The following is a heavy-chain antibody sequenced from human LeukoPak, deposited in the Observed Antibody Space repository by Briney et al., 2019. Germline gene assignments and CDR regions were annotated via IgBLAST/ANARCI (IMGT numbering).Heavy chain of an antibody. CDR3: ARSEVNSSGWYKGY. V-gene: IGHV4-34*01. J-gene: IGHJ4*02. D-gene: IGHD6-19*01. CDR1: GGPFSGYY. CDR2: INHSGST. Sequence: TSETLSLTCAVYGGPFSGYYWSWIRQPPGKGLEWIGEINHSGSTNYNPSLKSRVTISVDTSKNQFSLKLSSVTAADTAVYYCARSEVNSSGWYKGYWGQGTLVTVSS.